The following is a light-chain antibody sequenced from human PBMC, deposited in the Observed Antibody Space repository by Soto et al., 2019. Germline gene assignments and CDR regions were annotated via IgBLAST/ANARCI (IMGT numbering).Light chain of an antibody. V-gene: IGKV2-28*01. CDR1: QSLLNTNGYKY. J-gene: IGKJ5*01. Sequence: DIVMTQSPLSLHVAPGEPASISCRSSQSLLNTNGYKYLDWYLQKPGQSPQLLIYLGSNRASGVPDRFSGSASDTGFTLKISRVEAEDVGVYYCMQALQTPITFGQGTRLEIK. CDR3: MQALQTPIT. CDR2: LGS.